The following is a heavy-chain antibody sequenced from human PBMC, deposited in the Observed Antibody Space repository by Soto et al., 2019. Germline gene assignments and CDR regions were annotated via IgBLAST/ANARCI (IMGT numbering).Heavy chain of an antibody. V-gene: IGHV4-59*01. CDR1: GDSIRNYY. Sequence: SETLSLTCTVSGDSIRNYYWSWIRQPPGKGLQYIGYIFYSGSTNYNPSLKSRVAISVDTSRNQFALKLRSVIAADTATYYCARLKRGYSYGSVIDFWGRGTLVTVS. CDR2: IFYSGST. D-gene: IGHD5-18*01. J-gene: IGHJ4*01. CDR3: ARLKRGYSYGSVIDF.